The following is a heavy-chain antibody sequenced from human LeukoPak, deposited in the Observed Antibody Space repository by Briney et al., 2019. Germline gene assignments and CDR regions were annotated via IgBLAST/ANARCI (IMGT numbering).Heavy chain of an antibody. D-gene: IGHD3-22*01. V-gene: IGHV1-18*01. CDR2: ISAYNGNT. CDR1: GYTFTSYG. CDR3: ARDMAVDYYDSSGYEPRSRSTGHFDY. Sequence: GASVTVSCKASGYTFTSYGISGVRQAPGQGREGMGWISAYNGNTNYAQKLQGRVTMTTDTSTSTAYMELRSLRSDGTAVYYCARDMAVDYYDSSGYEPRSRSTGHFDYWGQGTLVTVSS. J-gene: IGHJ4*02.